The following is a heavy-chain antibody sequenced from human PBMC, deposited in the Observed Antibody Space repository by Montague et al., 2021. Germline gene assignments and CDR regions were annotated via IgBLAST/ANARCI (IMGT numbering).Heavy chain of an antibody. V-gene: IGHV4-59*08. Sequence: SETRSLTCTVSSGSIFHAHWSWVRQPPGKGLEWLGSMFYGGATSNNPSLKSRVTTSIDTSTNQFSLKLSFVTAADTAVYYCAKQDYFVSGTSYKGFDPWGQGILVTVSS. CDR1: SGSIFHAH. CDR2: MFYGGAT. D-gene: IGHD3-10*01. CDR3: AKQDYFVSGTSYKGFDP. J-gene: IGHJ5*02.